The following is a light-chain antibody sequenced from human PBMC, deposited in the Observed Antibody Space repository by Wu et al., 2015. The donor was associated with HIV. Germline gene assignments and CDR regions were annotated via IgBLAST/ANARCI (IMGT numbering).Light chain of an antibody. CDR1: QSVSNSF. V-gene: IGKV3-20*01. J-gene: IGKJ4*01. CDR2: GAS. Sequence: EIVLTQSPDTLSLSPGERATPYCRASQSVSNSFLSWYQQTRGQAPRLLIYGASSRPTGIPDRFSGSGSGTDFTLTISRLEPEDFAVYYCQQYADSPLTFGGGTKVEIK. CDR3: QQYADSPLT.